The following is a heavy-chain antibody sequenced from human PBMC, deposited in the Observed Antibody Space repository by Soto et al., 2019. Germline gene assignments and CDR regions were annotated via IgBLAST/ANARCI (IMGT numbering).Heavy chain of an antibody. D-gene: IGHD2-21*01. CDR3: ARDRKGPPTAYSSDY. V-gene: IGHV3-21*01. Sequence: GGSLRLSCAASGFTFSSYSMNWVRQAPGKGLEWVSSISSSSSYIYYADSVKGRFTISRDNAKNSLYLQMNSLRAEDTAVYYWARDRKGPPTAYSSDYWGQGTLVTVSS. CDR1: GFTFSSYS. CDR2: ISSSSSYI. J-gene: IGHJ4*02.